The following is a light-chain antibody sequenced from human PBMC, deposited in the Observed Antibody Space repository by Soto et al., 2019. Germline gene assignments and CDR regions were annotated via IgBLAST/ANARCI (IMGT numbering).Light chain of an antibody. CDR2: GAS. CDR1: QSVSNNY. CDR3: QQRSNWSLT. Sequence: EIVLTQSPGTLSLSPGERATLSCRASQSVSNNYLAWYQQKPGQAPRLLIYGASTRATGIPDRFSGSGSGTDFTLTISSLEPEDFAVYYCQQRSNWSLTFGGGTKVEIK. V-gene: IGKV3D-20*02. J-gene: IGKJ4*01.